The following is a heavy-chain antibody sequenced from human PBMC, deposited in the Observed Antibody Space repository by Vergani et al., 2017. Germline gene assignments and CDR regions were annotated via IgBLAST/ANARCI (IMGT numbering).Heavy chain of an antibody. V-gene: IGHV3-30*01. CDR2: ISYDGSNK. Sequence: QVQLVESGGGVVQPGRSLRLSCAASGFTFSSYAMHWVRQAPGKGLEWVAVISYDGSNKYYADSVKGRFTISRDNSKNTLYLQMNSLRAEDTAVYYCARDLTKDDYWGQGTLVTVSS. J-gene: IGHJ4*02. CDR3: ARDLTKDDY. D-gene: IGHD4/OR15-4a*01. CDR1: GFTFSSYA.